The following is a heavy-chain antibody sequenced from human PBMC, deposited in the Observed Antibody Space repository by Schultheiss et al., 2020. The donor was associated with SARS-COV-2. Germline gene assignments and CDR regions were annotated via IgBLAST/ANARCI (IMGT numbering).Heavy chain of an antibody. CDR3: ARGGYSSGWKGGY. CDR2: IIPIFGIA. D-gene: IGHD6-19*01. CDR1: GGTFSSYA. Sequence: SVKVSCKASGGTFSSYAISWVRQAPGQGLEWMGRIIPIFGIANYAQKFQGRVTITADESTSTAYMELSSLRSEDTAVYYCARGGYSSGWKGGYWGQGTLVTVSS. J-gene: IGHJ4*02. V-gene: IGHV1-69*13.